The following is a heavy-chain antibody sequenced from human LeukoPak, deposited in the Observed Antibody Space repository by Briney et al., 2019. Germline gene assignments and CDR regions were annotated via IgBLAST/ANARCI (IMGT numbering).Heavy chain of an antibody. CDR2: IYYSGST. D-gene: IGHD1-1*01. CDR1: GGSISSYY. Sequence: PSETLSLTCTVSGGSISSYYWSWIRQPPGKGLEWIGYIYYSGSTNYNPSLKSRVTISVDTSKNQFSLKLSSVTAADTAVYYCARMKYRGASEAYYMDVWGKGTTVTVSS. V-gene: IGHV4-59*01. CDR3: ARMKYRGASEAYYMDV. J-gene: IGHJ6*03.